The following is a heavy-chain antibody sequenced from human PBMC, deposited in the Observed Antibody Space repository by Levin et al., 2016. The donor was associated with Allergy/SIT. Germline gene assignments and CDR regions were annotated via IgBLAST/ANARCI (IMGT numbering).Heavy chain of an antibody. CDR2: IDWDDDK. CDR3: ARMISRGYSYGYVGGDDAFDI. J-gene: IGHJ3*02. V-gene: IGHV2-70*01. D-gene: IGHD5-18*01. Sequence: WIRQPPGKALEWLALIDWDDDKYYSTSLKTRLTISKDTSKNQVVLTMTNMDPVDTATYYCARMISRGYSYGYVGGDDAFDIWGQGTMVTVSS.